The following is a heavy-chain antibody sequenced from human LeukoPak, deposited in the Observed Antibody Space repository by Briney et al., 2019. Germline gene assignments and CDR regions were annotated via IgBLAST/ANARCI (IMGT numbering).Heavy chain of an antibody. D-gene: IGHD2-15*01. J-gene: IGHJ4*02. Sequence: GGSLRLSYAASGFSFSEYYMAWIRQAPGKRLQWVSYISSTGYTTDYVDSVKGRFTISKDNAKNSLYLEMKSLRAEDTAVYYCGRVAGVEFISVWGQGTLVTVSS. CDR1: GFSFSEYY. CDR3: GRVAGVEFISV. V-gene: IGHV3-11*01. CDR2: ISSTGYTT.